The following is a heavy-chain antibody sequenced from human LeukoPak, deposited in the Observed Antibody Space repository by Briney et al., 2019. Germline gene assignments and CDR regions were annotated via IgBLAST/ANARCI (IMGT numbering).Heavy chain of an antibody. CDR1: GFTFSNYE. CDR3: AREYCTSNSCYFDY. V-gene: IGHV3-48*03. D-gene: IGHD2-2*01. J-gene: IGHJ4*02. Sequence: GGSLRLSCAASGFTFSNYEMNWVHQAPGKGLEWVSYISGSGSPIHYADSVKGRFTISRDNAKTSLYLQMNSLRVEDTAVYYCAREYCTSNSCYFDYWGQGTLVTVSS. CDR2: ISGSGSPI.